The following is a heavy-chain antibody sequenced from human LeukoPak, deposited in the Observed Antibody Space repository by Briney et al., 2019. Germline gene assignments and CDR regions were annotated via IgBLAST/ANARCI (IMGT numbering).Heavy chain of an antibody. J-gene: IGHJ4*02. D-gene: IGHD5-18*01. CDR1: GGSFSGYY. CDR3: AGPYSSYFDY. Sequence: SETLSLTCAVYGGSFSGYYWSWIRQPPGKGLEWIGEINHSGGTNYNPSLKSRVTISVDTSKNQFSLKLSSVTAADTAVYYCAGPYSSYFDYWGQGTLVTVSS. V-gene: IGHV4-34*01. CDR2: INHSGGT.